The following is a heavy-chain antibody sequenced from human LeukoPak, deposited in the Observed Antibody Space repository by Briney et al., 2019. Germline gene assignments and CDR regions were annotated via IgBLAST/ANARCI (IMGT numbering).Heavy chain of an antibody. V-gene: IGHV3-30*02. CDR1: GFTFSSYG. CDR2: IRYDGSNT. Sequence: PGGSLRLSCAASGFTFSSYGMHWVRQAPGKGLEWVAFIRYDGSNTYYADSVKGRFTISRDNSKNTLYLQMNSLRAEDTAVYYCAKKGFASSWYFGFWGQGTLVTVSS. J-gene: IGHJ4*02. D-gene: IGHD6-13*01. CDR3: AKKGFASSWYFGF.